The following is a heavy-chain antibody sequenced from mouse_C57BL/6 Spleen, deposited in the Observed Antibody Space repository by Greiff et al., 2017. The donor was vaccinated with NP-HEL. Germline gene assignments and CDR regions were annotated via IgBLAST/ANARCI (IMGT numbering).Heavy chain of an antibody. Sequence: EVQLVESGGGLVQPGGSLSLSCAASGFTFTDYYMSWVRQPPGQALEWLGFISNKANGYTTEYSASVKGRLTISRDNSKSILYLQMNALRAEDSATYDCARYRQLKLHAMDYWGQGTSVTVSS. J-gene: IGHJ4*01. CDR3: ARYRQLKLHAMDY. D-gene: IGHD3-2*02. V-gene: IGHV7-3*01. CDR2: ISNKANGYTT. CDR1: GFTFTDYY.